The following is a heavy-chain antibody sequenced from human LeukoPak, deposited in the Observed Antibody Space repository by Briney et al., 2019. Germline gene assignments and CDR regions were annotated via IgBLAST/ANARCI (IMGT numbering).Heavy chain of an antibody. V-gene: IGHV1-24*01. Sequence: ASVKVSCRVSGYTLTELSMHWVRQAPGKGLEWMGGFDPEDGETIYAQKFQGRVTMTEDTSTDTAYMELSSLRSEDTAVYYCATGDYYDSSGYYYFHWGQGTLVTVSS. CDR3: ATGDYYDSSGYYYFH. D-gene: IGHD3-22*01. CDR2: FDPEDGET. CDR1: GYTLTELS. J-gene: IGHJ4*02.